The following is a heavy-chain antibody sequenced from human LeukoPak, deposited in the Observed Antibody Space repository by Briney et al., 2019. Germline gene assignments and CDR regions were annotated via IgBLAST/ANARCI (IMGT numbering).Heavy chain of an antibody. CDR1: GYTLTELS. D-gene: IGHD3-22*01. J-gene: IGHJ4*02. CDR2: FDPEDGET. CDR3: ATVGSSGYAFGY. V-gene: IGHV1-24*01. Sequence: ASVKVSCKVSGYTLTELSMHWVRQAPGKGLEWMGGFDPEDGETIYAQKFQGRVTMTEDTSTDTAYMELSSLRSEDTAVYYCATVGSSGYAFGYWGQGTLVTVSS.